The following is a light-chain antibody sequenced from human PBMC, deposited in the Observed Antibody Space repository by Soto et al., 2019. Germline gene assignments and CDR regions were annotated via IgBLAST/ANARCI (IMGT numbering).Light chain of an antibody. V-gene: IGKV1D-12*01. CDR3: QQANSFPRT. CDR1: QAIRTW. CDR2: SAS. Sequence: DIQMTQFPSSVSASEGDRVTITCRASQAIRTWLAWYQQNPGKAPKLLIYSASNLQSGVPSRFSGSGSGTDFTLTISSLQPEDFATYYCQQANSFPRTFGQGTKVEIK. J-gene: IGKJ1*01.